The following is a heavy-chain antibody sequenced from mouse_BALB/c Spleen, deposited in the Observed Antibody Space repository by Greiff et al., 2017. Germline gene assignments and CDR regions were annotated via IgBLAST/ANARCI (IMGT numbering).Heavy chain of an antibody. CDR1: GFAFSSYD. CDR3: ARHDGYWYFDV. J-gene: IGHJ1*01. V-gene: IGHV5-12-1*01. CDR2: ISSGGGST. D-gene: IGHD2-3*01. Sequence: VQGVESGGGLVKPGGSLKLSCAASGFAFSSYDMSWVRQTPEKRLEWVAYISSGGGSTYYPDTVKGRFTISRDNAKNTLYLQMSSLKSEDTAMYYCARHDGYWYFDVWGAGTTVTVSS.